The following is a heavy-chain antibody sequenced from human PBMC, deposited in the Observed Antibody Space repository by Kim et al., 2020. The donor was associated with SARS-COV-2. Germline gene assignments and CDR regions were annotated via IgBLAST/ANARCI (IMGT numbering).Heavy chain of an antibody. CDR2: INHSGST. V-gene: IGHV4-34*01. CDR3: ARGADYGDVYYYYYMDV. CDR1: GGSFSGYS. D-gene: IGHD4-17*01. Sequence: SETLSLTCAVYGGSFSGYSWSWIRQPPGKGLEWIGEINHSGSTNYNPSLKSRVTISVDTSKNQFSLKLSSVTAADTAVYYCARGADYGDVYYYYYMDVWGKGTTVTVSS. J-gene: IGHJ6*03.